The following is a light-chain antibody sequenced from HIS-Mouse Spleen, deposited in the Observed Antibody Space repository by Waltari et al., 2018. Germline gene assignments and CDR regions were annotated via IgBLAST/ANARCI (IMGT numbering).Light chain of an antibody. CDR3: AAWDDSLNGWV. CDR2: SNN. Sequence: QSVLTQPPSASGTPGQRVTISCSGSSSNIGSNTVNWYQQLPGTAPKLLIYSNNQRPSGVPDRLSGSKAGTSASLAISGLQSDDEADYYCAAWDDSLNGWVFGGGTKLTVL. CDR1: SSNIGSNT. J-gene: IGLJ3*02. V-gene: IGLV1-44*01.